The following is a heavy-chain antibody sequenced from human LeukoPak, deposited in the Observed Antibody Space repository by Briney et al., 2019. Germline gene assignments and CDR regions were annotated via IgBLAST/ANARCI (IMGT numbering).Heavy chain of an antibody. Sequence: KASETLSLTCTVSGGSISSYYWSWIRQPPGKGLEWTASIYYSGSTHYNPALKSRVYISVDTSKSQFSLKLSSVTAADTAVCYCARQIGRGLWAFDYWGQGTPVTVSS. J-gene: IGHJ4*02. CDR2: IYYSGST. CDR3: ARQIGRGLWAFDY. V-gene: IGHV4-59*05. D-gene: IGHD2-21*01. CDR1: GGSISSYY.